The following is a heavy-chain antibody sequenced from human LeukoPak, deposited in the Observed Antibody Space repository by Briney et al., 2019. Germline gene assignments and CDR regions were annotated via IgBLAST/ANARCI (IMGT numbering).Heavy chain of an antibody. CDR3: TRQGWNYFSGMDV. CDR1: GFTFSSYA. CDR2: IRSKANSYAT. Sequence: GGSLRLSCAASGFTFSSYAMHWVRQASGKGLEWVGRIRSKANSYATAYAASVKGRFTISRDDSKNTAYLQMNSLKTEDTAVYYCTRQGWNYFSGMDVWGQGTTVTVSS. D-gene: IGHD6-19*01. V-gene: IGHV3-73*01. J-gene: IGHJ6*02.